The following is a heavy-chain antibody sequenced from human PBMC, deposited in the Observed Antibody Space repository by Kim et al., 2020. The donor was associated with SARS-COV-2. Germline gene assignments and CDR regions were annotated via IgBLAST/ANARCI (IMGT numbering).Heavy chain of an antibody. CDR1: GFTFSSYA. V-gene: IGHV3-30*04. CDR3: ARQQIPALGTAMDFYYYYGMDV. CDR2: ISYDGSNK. D-gene: IGHD5-18*01. Sequence: GGSLRLSCAASGFTFSSYAMHWVRQAPGKGLEWVAVISYDGSNKYYADSVKGRFTISRDNSKNTLYLQMNSLRAEDTAVYYCARQQIPALGTAMDFYYYYGMDVWGQGTTVTVSS. J-gene: IGHJ6*02.